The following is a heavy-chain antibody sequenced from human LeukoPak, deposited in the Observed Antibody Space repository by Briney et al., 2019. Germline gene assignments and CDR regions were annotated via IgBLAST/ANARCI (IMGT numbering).Heavy chain of an antibody. CDR2: ISYDGSNK. D-gene: IGHD5-18*01. CDR1: GFTFSSYA. J-gene: IGHJ1*01. Sequence: GGSLGLSCAASGFTFSSYAMHWVRQAPGKGLEWVAVISYDGSNKYYADSVKGRFTISRDNSKNTLYLQMNSLRAEDTAVYYCARDRGYSYAYPYFQHWGQGTLVTVSS. CDR3: ARDRGYSYAYPYFQH. V-gene: IGHV3-30-3*01.